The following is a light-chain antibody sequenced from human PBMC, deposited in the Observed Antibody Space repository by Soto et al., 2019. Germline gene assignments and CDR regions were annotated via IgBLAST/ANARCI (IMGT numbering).Light chain of an antibody. CDR3: QQYDTSPRT. J-gene: IGKJ1*01. CDR1: QSVSSNY. Sequence: EIVLTQSPGTLSLSPGERATLSCRASQSVSSNYLAWYQQKRGHAPRLLIYGASSRSTGIPTRFSGSGSGTEFTLTISRLEPEDFAVYYCQQYDTSPRTFGQGTKVEI. CDR2: GAS. V-gene: IGKV3-20*01.